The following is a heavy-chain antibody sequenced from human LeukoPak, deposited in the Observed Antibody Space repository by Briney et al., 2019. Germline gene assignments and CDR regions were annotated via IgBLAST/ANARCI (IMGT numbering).Heavy chain of an antibody. CDR3: AREKRGDYGGDC. Sequence: GGSLRLSCAASRFAFGTFEMNGVRQAPGQGLQWIAYISSGGSTTYYADSVRGRFIISRDNAKNLLFLQMNSLRGEDTGFYYCAREKRGDYGGDCWGQGTLVTVSS. CDR2: ISSGGSTT. CDR1: RFAFGTFE. J-gene: IGHJ4*02. V-gene: IGHV3-48*03. D-gene: IGHD4-17*01.